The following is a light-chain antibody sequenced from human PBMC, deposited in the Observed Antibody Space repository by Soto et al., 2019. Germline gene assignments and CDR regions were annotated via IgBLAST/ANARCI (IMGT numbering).Light chain of an antibody. V-gene: IGKV1-5*03. CDR1: QNINNW. Sequence: GDRVTLTCRASQNINNWLAWSQQKQGKAPNLLIYEASNLESGVPSRFGGSRSGTELTINIRSLQPEDCETYDGQQYNTYSWTFGQGTKVDIK. CDR2: EAS. CDR3: QQYNTYSWT. J-gene: IGKJ1*01.